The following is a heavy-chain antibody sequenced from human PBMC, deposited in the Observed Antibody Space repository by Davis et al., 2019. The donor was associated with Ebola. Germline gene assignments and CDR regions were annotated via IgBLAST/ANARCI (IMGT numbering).Heavy chain of an antibody. Sequence: GESLKISCAASGFTFADYGMSWVRQAPGKGLEWVSGIIWNGGSRGYADSVKGRFTISRDNSKNMLFLQMNSLRAEDTAVYYCAKAGVMVRGVIGAFDIWGQGTMVTVSS. CDR1: GFTFADYG. CDR2: IIWNGGSR. J-gene: IGHJ3*02. D-gene: IGHD3-10*01. V-gene: IGHV3-20*04. CDR3: AKAGVMVRGVIGAFDI.